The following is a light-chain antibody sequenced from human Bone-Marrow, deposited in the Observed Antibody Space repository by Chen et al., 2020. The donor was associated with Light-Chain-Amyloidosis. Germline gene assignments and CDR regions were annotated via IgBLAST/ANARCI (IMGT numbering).Light chain of an antibody. V-gene: IGKV2-28*01. J-gene: IGKJ1*01. CDR3: MQALQTRT. CDR1: QSLLHSNGYNY. CDR2: LGS. Sequence: DIVMTQSPLSLPVTPGESASITCRSSQSLLHSNGYNYLDWYLQKPGQSPQVLIYLGSNRASGVPDRFSGSGSGTDFTLKISRVEAEDVGVYYCMQALQTRTFGPGTKVEIK.